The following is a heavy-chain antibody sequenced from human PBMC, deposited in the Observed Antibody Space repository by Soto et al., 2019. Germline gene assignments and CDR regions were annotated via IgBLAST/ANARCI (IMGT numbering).Heavy chain of an antibody. CDR1: GITFTNYW. Sequence: EVQLVESGGGSVQPGGSLRLSCVASGITFTNYWMHWVRQVPGKGLVWVARVDSDGRGTSYADFVKGRFTISRDNAKNTLYLQMNGLRVEDTAMDYCGTVFEHWGQGIPVTVSS. CDR3: GTVFEH. CDR2: VDSDGRGT. V-gene: IGHV3-74*01. J-gene: IGHJ4*02.